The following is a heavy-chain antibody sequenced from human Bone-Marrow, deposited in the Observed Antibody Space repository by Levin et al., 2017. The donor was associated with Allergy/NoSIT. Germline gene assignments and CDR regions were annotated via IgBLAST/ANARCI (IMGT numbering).Heavy chain of an antibody. CDR3: AREGDGYSSTHDAFDI. J-gene: IGHJ3*02. CDR2: IYYSGST. D-gene: IGHD6-13*01. V-gene: IGHV4-59*01. CDR1: GGSISSYY. Sequence: SETLSLTCTVSGGSISSYYWSWIRQPPGKGLEWIGYIYYSGSTNYNPSLKSRVTISVDTSKNQFSLKLSSVTAADTAVYYCAREGDGYSSTHDAFDIWGQGTMVTVSS.